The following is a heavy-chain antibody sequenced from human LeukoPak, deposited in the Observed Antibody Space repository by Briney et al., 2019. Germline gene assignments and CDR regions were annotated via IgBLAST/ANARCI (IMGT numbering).Heavy chain of an antibody. V-gene: IGHV3-15*01. CDR1: GFTFSNAW. J-gene: IGHJ6*03. D-gene: IGHD4-17*01. CDR2: IKRKTDGGTT. CDR3: TLMGGDYYYYYYMDV. Sequence: GGALRLSCAASGFTFSNAWMSGVRPAPGRGVEWVGRIKRKTDGGTTDYAAPVKGRFTISRDDSKNTLYLQMNSLKTEDTAVYYCTLMGGDYYYYYYMDVWGKGTTVTVSS.